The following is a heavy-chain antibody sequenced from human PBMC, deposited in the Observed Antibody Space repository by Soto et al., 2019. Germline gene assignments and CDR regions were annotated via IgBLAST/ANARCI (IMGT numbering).Heavy chain of an antibody. CDR1: GFTVSSNY. CDR3: ARGIAAAGPKLDY. V-gene: IGHV3-48*01. D-gene: IGHD6-13*01. Sequence: QPGGSLSLSCAASGFTVSSNYMSWVRQAPGKGLEWVSYISSATTTIYYADSVKGRFTISRDNAKNSLYLQMHSLRADDTAVYYCARGIAAAGPKLDYWGQGTLVTVSS. CDR2: ISSATTTI. J-gene: IGHJ4*02.